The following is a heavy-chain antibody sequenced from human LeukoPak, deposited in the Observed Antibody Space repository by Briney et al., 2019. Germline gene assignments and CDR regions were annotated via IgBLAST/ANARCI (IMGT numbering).Heavy chain of an antibody. J-gene: IGHJ4*02. CDR3: VRDRGTYRPIDY. Sequence: GGSLRLSCAASGFIVSNNYMNWVRQAPGKGLEWVSSISYTGTYIYYADSVKGRFTISRDNAQNSLYLQMNSLRAEDTAIYYCVRDRGTYRPIDYWGQGTLVTVSS. CDR1: GFIVSNNY. CDR2: ISYTGTYI. V-gene: IGHV3-21*04. D-gene: IGHD1-26*01.